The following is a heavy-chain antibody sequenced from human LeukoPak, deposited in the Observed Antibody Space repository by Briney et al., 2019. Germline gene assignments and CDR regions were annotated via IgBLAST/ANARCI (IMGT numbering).Heavy chain of an antibody. CDR1: GGSISSSSYY. J-gene: IGHJ3*02. D-gene: IGHD4-17*01. CDR2: IYYSGSS. V-gene: IGHV4-61*05. Sequence: PSETPSLTCTVSGGSISSSSYYWGWIRQPPGKGLEWIAYIYYSGSSQYNPSLKSRVTISVDTSKNQFSLKVSSVTAADTAVYYCARGGAYGDFDAFDIWGQGTMVTVSS. CDR3: ARGGAYGDFDAFDI.